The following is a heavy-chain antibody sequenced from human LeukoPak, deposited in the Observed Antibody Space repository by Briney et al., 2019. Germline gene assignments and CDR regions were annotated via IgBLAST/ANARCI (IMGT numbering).Heavy chain of an antibody. D-gene: IGHD5-12*01. CDR1: GGSISSYY. Sequence: SETLSLTCTVSGGSISSYYWSWIRQPAGKGLEWIGRIYTSGSTNYNPSLKSRVTMSVDTSKNQFSLKLSSVTAADTAVYYCARGLGDSGYEDDAFDIWGQGTMVTVSS. J-gene: IGHJ3*02. CDR2: IYTSGST. V-gene: IGHV4-4*07. CDR3: ARGLGDSGYEDDAFDI.